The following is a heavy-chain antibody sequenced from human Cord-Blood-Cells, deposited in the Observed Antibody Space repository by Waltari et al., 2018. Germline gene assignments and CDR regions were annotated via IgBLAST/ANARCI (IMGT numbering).Heavy chain of an antibody. J-gene: IGHJ4*02. D-gene: IGHD1-26*01. CDR3: TTRPPSVVGATDY. Sequence: EVQLVESGGGLVKPGGFLKLSCAASGFTFSGAALHWVRQHSGEGLEWVGRSRTKANSNATAYSASVKGRFTISRDDSKNTAYLQMNSLKTEDTAVYYCTTRPPSVVGATDYWGQGTLVTVSS. V-gene: IGHV3-73*01. CDR1: GFTFSGAA. CDR2: SRTKANSNAT.